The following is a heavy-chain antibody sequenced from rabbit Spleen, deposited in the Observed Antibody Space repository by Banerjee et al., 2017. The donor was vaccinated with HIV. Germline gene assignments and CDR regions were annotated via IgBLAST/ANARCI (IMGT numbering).Heavy chain of an antibody. CDR2: IDAGSSGFT. J-gene: IGHJ6*01. V-gene: IGHV1S45*01. CDR3: ARDTSTSFSSYGMDL. CDR1: GVSFSGSSY. D-gene: IGHD1-1*01. Sequence: QEQLEESGGDLVKPGASLTLTCIASGVSFSGSSYMCWVRQAPGKGLEWIACIDAGSSGFTYHATWAKGRFTISKTSSTTVTLQMTSLTAADTATYFCARDTSTSFSSYGMDLWGPGTLVTVS.